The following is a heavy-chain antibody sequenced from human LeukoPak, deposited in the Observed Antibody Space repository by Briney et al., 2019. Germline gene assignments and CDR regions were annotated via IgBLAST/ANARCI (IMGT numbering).Heavy chain of an antibody. V-gene: IGHV1-18*01. D-gene: IGHD5-18*01. CDR2: INAHNGNT. CDR3: ARYSYGTGGKDYMDV. Sequence: ASVKVSCKASGYTFTSYAITWVRQAPGQGLEWMGWINAHNGNTNYAQRLQGRVTLTTDTSTSTAYMELRSLRFDDTAIYYCARYSYGTGGKDYMDVWGKGTTVTVSS. J-gene: IGHJ6*03. CDR1: GYTFTSYA.